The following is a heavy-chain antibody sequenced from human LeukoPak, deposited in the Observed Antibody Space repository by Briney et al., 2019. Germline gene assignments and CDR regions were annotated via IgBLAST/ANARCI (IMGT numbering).Heavy chain of an antibody. V-gene: IGHV3-66*02. CDR3: ARDRHDILTGWFVFGY. D-gene: IGHD3-9*01. Sequence: GGSLRLPCAASGFTVSSNYMSWVRQAPGKGLEWVSVIYSGGSTYYADSVKGRFTISRDNSKNTLYLQMNSLRAEDTAVYYCARDRHDILTGWFVFGYWGQGTLVTVSS. CDR2: IYSGGST. J-gene: IGHJ4*02. CDR1: GFTVSSNY.